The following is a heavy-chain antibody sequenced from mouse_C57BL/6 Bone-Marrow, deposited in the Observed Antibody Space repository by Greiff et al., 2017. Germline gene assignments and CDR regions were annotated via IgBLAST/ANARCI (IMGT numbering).Heavy chain of an antibody. CDR2: INPNNGGT. CDR3: ARRPIYYDYDGSFAY. Sequence: EVKLQESGPELVKPGASVKMSCKASGYTFTDYNMHWVKQSHGKSLEWIGYINPNNGGTSYNQKFKGKATLTVNKTSSTAYMGLRSLTSEDSAVYYCARRPIYYDYDGSFAYWGQGTLVTVSA. V-gene: IGHV1-22*01. CDR1: GYTFTDYN. D-gene: IGHD2-4*01. J-gene: IGHJ3*01.